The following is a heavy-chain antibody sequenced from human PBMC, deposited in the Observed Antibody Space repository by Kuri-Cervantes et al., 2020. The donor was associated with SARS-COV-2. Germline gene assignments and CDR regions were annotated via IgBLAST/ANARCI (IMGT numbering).Heavy chain of an antibody. CDR1: AGSFSGYY. J-gene: IGHJ4*02. V-gene: IGHV4-34*01. CDR2: INHREST. D-gene: IGHD6-19*01. CDR3: ARGSPSGWYREYDY. Sequence: SETLSLTCAVYAGSFSGYYWSWIRQPPGKGLEWIGEINHRESTNYNQSLKSRVTISVDTSKSQSSLELSSVIAADTAVYYCARGSPSGWYREYDYWGQGTLVTVSS.